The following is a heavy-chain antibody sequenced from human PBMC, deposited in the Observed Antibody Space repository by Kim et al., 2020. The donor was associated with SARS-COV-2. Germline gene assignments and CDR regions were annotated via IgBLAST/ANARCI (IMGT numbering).Heavy chain of an antibody. Sequence: ASVKVSCKVSGYTLTELSMHWVRQAPGKGLEWMGGFDPEDGETIYAQKFQGRVTMTEDTSTDTAYMELSSLRSEDTAVYYCATPHYYDSSGYYYWFDPWGQGTLVTVSS. D-gene: IGHD3-22*01. J-gene: IGHJ5*02. V-gene: IGHV1-24*01. CDR2: FDPEDGET. CDR3: ATPHYYDSSGYYYWFDP. CDR1: GYTLTELS.